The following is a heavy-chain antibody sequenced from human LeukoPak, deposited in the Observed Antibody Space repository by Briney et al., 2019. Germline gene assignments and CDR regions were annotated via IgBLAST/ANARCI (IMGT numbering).Heavy chain of an antibody. V-gene: IGHV1-3*01. CDR2: INAGNGNT. CDR1: GYTFTSYA. D-gene: IGHD2-2*01. CDR3: ARGWGNTSPDAFDI. Sequence: ASVKVSCKASGYTFTSYAMHWVRQAPGQRLEWMGWINAGNGNTKYSQKFQGRVTITRDTSISTAYMELSRLRSDDTAVYYCARGWGNTSPDAFDIWGQGTVVTVSS. J-gene: IGHJ3*02.